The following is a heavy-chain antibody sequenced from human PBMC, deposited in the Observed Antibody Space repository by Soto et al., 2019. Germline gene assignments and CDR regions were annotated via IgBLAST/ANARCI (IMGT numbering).Heavy chain of an antibody. CDR1: GFTFSSNA. Sequence: EVRLLESGGGLVQPGGSLRLSCAGSGFTFSSNAMSWVRQAPGKGLEWVSSVSGDGYASDYADSVTGRFTVSRHNSKNTLYLQMNSLRAEDTAVYYCAKRHYYGSGSFALATWGQGTLVTVSS. CDR2: VSGDGYAS. J-gene: IGHJ4*03. V-gene: IGHV3-23*01. D-gene: IGHD3-10*01. CDR3: AKRHYYGSGSFALAT.